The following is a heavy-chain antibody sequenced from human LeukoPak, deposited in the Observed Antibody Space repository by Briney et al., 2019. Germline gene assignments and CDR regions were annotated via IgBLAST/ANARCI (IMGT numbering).Heavy chain of an antibody. J-gene: IGHJ4*02. CDR3: ARGSGGSYYMNY. V-gene: IGHV3-53*01. CDR1: GFTVSTNY. CDR2: IYSGGST. D-gene: IGHD1-26*01. Sequence: GGSLRLSCAASGFTVSTNYMSWVRQAPGKGLEWVSVIYSGGSTYYADSVKGRFTICRDNSKTTLYLQMNSLRAEDTAVYYCARGSGGSYYMNYWGQGTLVTVSS.